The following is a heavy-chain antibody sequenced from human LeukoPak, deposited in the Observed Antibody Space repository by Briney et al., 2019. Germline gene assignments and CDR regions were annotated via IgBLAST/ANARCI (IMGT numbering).Heavy chain of an antibody. CDR1: GFSFSTYN. CDR2: ISSGSSYI. D-gene: IGHD3-10*01. CDR3: ARDGSGRDFSLDY. Sequence: GGSLRLSCAASGFSFSTYNMDWVRQAPGKGLEWVSSISSGSSYIYYADSVKGRFTISRDNAKNSLFLQMNSLKDEDTAVYYCARDGSGRDFSLDYWGQGTLVTVSS. J-gene: IGHJ4*02. V-gene: IGHV3-21*01.